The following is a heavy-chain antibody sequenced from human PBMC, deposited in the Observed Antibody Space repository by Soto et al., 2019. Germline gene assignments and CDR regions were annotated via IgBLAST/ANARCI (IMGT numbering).Heavy chain of an antibody. J-gene: IGHJ4*02. CDR3: VRDYSFGFDY. V-gene: IGHV3-48*02. CDR2: IWSASNI. D-gene: IGHD6-13*01. CDR1: GFIFSSYS. Sequence: EVQLVESGGGLAQPGGSLRLSCAASGFIFSSYSVNWVRQAPGKGLEWVSNIWSASNINYEDSVKGRFTVSRDNAKNSMSLQMNGLTDEDTAVYYCVRDYSFGFDYWGQGILVTVSS.